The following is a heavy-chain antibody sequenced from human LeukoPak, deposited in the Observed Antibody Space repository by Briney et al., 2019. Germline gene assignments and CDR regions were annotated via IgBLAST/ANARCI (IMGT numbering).Heavy chain of an antibody. J-gene: IGHJ5*02. CDR2: INHNSGGT. D-gene: IGHD4-17*01. CDR3: ARDLSDDYGDSYNWFDP. Sequence: ASVMVSCRASGYTFTGYYMNWVRQAPRQGLEGMGWINHNSGGTNYDKTFQGRVTITRDTSISTAYREPSRLRSDDTAVYYCARDLSDDYGDSYNWFDPWGQGTLVTVSS. V-gene: IGHV1-2*02. CDR1: GYTFTGYY.